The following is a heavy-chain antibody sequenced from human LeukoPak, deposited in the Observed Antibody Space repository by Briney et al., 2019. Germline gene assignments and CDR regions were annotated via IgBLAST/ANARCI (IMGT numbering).Heavy chain of an antibody. V-gene: IGHV1-2*02. CDR1: GYTFTFYY. CDR2: INPNSGGT. J-gene: IGHJ5*02. D-gene: IGHD6-19*01. CDR3: ARGGEPSGWYPT. Sequence: ASVKVSCKASGYTFTFYYMHLVRQAPGQGLEWMGWINPNSGGTNYAQKFQGRVTMTRYTAISTAYMELSRLRSDDTAVYYCARGGEPSGWYPTWGQGTLVTVSS.